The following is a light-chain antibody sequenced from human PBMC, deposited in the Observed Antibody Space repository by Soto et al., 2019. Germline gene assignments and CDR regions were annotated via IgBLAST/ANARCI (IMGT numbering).Light chain of an antibody. CDR3: QQRIYSLT. V-gene: IGKV3-11*01. CDR1: QSVSTN. J-gene: IGKJ4*01. Sequence: VLTQSPATLSLFPGERATLSCRASQSVSTNLAWYQQKPGQAPRLLIYDATIRATGTPARFSGSGSGTDFTLTISSLEPEDFAVYFCQQRIYSLTFGGGTKVEMK. CDR2: DAT.